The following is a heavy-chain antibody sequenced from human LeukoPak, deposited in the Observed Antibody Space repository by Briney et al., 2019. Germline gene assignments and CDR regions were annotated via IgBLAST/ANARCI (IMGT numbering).Heavy chain of an antibody. J-gene: IGHJ3*02. CDR1: GYTFTGYY. D-gene: IGHD4-17*01. CDR2: INPNSGGT. Sequence: ASVKVSCKASGYTFTGYYMHWVRQAPGQGLEWMGWINPNSGGTNYAQDFHGRVTMTRDTSISTAYMELSRLRSDDTAVYYCARDSKAYGDYRLVAFDIWGQGTMVTVSS. CDR3: ARDSKAYGDYRLVAFDI. V-gene: IGHV1-2*02.